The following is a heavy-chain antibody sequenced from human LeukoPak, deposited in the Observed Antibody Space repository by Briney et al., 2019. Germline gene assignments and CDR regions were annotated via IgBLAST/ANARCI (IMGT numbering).Heavy chain of an antibody. D-gene: IGHD2-15*01. CDR1: GHTFTSYG. CDR3: SLGYCSGGSCYYDY. Sequence: GASVKVSCKASGHTFTSYGISWVRQAPGQGLEWMGWISAYNGNTNYAQKLQGRVTMTTDTSTSTAYMELRSLRSDDTAVYYCSLGYCSGGSCYYDYWGQGTLVTVSS. J-gene: IGHJ4*02. CDR2: ISAYNGNT. V-gene: IGHV1-18*04.